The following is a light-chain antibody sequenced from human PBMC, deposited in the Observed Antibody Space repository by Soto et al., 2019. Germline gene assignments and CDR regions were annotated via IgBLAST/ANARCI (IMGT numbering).Light chain of an antibody. CDR3: QQYGSPPRT. Sequence: EIVLTQSPGTLSLSPGERATLSCRASQSVSSNFLVWYQQKPGQGPRLLIYGASIRATGTPDRFSGSGSGTDFTLTISRLEPEDFAVYSCQQYGSPPRTFGQGTRVEIK. V-gene: IGKV3-20*01. CDR1: QSVSSNF. J-gene: IGKJ1*01. CDR2: GAS.